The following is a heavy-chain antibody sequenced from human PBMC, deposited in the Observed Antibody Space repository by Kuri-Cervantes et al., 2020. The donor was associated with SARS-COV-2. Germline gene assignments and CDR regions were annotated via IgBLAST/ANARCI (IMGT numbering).Heavy chain of an antibody. D-gene: IGHD2-21*02. J-gene: IGHJ6*02. CDR3: ARPFGDSNTYYYYGMDV. CDR1: GYTFTSYY. Sequence: ASVKVSCKASGYTFTSYYMHWVRQAPGQGLEWMGIINPSGGSTSYAQKFQGRVTMTRDTSTSTVYMELSSLRSEDTAVYYCARPFGDSNTYYYYGMDVWGQGTTVTVSS. V-gene: IGHV1-46*01. CDR2: INPSGGST.